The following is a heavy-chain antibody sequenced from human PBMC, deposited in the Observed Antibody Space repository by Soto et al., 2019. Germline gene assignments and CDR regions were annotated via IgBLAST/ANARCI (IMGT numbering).Heavy chain of an antibody. CDR2: VSESGIGT. Sequence: EVQLLESGGGLVQPRGSLRLSCAASGFTVSGYAMSWARQAPGKGLEWVSSVSESGIGTYYADSVKGRFTISRDTSKNTLYLQMNGLTVEDTAVYFCARDKYDRDIDHWFSEFGGPGTLVSVSS. CDR3: ARDKYDRDIDHWFSEF. CDR1: GFTVSGYA. D-gene: IGHD3-3*01. V-gene: IGHV3-23*01. J-gene: IGHJ4*02.